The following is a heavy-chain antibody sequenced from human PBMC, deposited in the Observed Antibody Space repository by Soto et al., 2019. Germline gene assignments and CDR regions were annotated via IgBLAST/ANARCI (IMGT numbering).Heavy chain of an antibody. D-gene: IGHD2-2*01. CDR3: ARADIVVVPAAMMGENCFDP. J-gene: IGHJ5*02. V-gene: IGHV4-61*01. CDR1: GGSVSSGSYY. CDR2: IYYSGST. Sequence: KASETLSLTCTVSGGSVSSGSYYWSWIRQPPGKGLEWIGYIYYSGSTNYNPSLKSRVTISVDTSKNQFSLKLSSVTAADTAVYYCARADIVVVPAAMMGENCFDPWGQGTLVTV.